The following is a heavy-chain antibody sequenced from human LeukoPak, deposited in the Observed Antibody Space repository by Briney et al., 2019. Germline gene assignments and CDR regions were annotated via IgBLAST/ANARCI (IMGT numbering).Heavy chain of an antibody. CDR1: GFTFDDHG. V-gene: IGHV3-20*04. J-gene: IGHJ3*01. D-gene: IGHD3-10*01. CDR2: INWKGGST. CDR3: ARAKSPGGSGRYYDPDAFDL. Sequence: PGGSLRLSCEASGFTFDDHGMNWVRHVAEKGLEWVSGINWKGGSTGYADSVKGRFTISRDNAKNSLYLQMNSLRAEDTALYYCARAKSPGGSGRYYDPDAFDLWGQGTMVTVSS.